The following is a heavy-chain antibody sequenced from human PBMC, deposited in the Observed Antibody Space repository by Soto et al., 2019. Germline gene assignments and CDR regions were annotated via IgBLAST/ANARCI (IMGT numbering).Heavy chain of an antibody. D-gene: IGHD4-17*01. Sequence: EVQLVESGGGLVKPGGSLRLSCAASGFTFSSYSMNWVRQAPGKGLEWVSSISSSSSYIYYADSVKGRFTISRDNAKNSLYLQMNSLRAEDTAVYYCARGDSGDYLRGWGMDVWGQGTTVTVSS. CDR2: ISSSSSYI. J-gene: IGHJ6*02. CDR3: ARGDSGDYLRGWGMDV. CDR1: GFTFSSYS. V-gene: IGHV3-21*01.